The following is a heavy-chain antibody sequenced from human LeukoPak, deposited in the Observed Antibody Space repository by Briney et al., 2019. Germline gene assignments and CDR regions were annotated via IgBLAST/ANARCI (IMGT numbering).Heavy chain of an antibody. CDR1: GGTFSSYA. CDR3: ARDHYGSGGTGFDP. J-gene: IGHJ5*02. CDR2: ISAYNGNT. D-gene: IGHD3-10*01. V-gene: IGHV1-18*01. Sequence: VASVKVSCKASGGTFSSYAISWVRQAPGQGLEWMGWISAYNGNTNYAQKLQGRVTMTTDTSTSTAYMELRSLRSDDTAVYYCARDHYGSGGTGFDPWGQGTLLTVSS.